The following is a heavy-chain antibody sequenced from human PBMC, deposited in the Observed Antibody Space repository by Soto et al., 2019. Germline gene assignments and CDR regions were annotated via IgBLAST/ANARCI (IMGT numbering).Heavy chain of an antibody. V-gene: IGHV3-33*05. CDR3: ARGPGSMVNLSTIDI. CDR2: VSYDGSNK. J-gene: IGHJ3*02. D-gene: IGHD3-10*01. Sequence: GGSLRLSCAASGFTFSNYGMHWVRQAPGKGLDWVAAVSYDGSNKYYEDSVKGRFTISRDNSKNTLYLQMNDLRDEDTAVYYCARGPGSMVNLSTIDIWGQGTMVTVSS. CDR1: GFTFSNYG.